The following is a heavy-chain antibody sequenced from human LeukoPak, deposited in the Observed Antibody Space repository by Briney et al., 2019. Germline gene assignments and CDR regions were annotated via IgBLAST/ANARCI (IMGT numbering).Heavy chain of an antibody. Sequence: GGSLRLSCAASGFTFSSYSMNWVRQAPGKGLEWVSSISSSSYIYYADSVKGRFTISRDNAKNSLYLQMNSLRAEDTAVYYCARDSDPQIQLFDYWGQGTLVTVSS. CDR3: ARDSDPQIQLFDY. D-gene: IGHD5-18*01. CDR1: GFTFSSYS. CDR2: ISSSSYI. J-gene: IGHJ4*02. V-gene: IGHV3-21*01.